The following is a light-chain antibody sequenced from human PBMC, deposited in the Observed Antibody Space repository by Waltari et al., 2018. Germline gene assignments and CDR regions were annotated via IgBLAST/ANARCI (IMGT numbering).Light chain of an antibody. CDR2: GAS. V-gene: IGKV3-20*01. Sequence: EIVLTQSPGALSLSPGERATLSCRASQSLSSSYLAWYQQKPGQAPRLLIYGASSRASGIPDRVSGSGSGTDFTLTISRLEPEDFAVYYCQQYGRSPLTFGGGTKVEIK. CDR1: QSLSSSY. J-gene: IGKJ4*01. CDR3: QQYGRSPLT.